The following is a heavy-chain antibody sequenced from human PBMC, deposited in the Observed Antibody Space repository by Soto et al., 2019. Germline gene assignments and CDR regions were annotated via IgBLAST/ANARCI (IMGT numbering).Heavy chain of an antibody. Sequence: PSETLSLTCAVSGGSISSGNWWSWVRQSPGKEPEWIGEIYHSGITNYNPSLKSRVTISVDNSENQLSLSLNSVTAADTAVYYCARNVRYYIDYWGQGTLVTVSS. V-gene: IGHV4-4*02. CDR1: GGSISSGNW. CDR2: IYHSGIT. CDR3: ARNVRYYIDY. J-gene: IGHJ4*02.